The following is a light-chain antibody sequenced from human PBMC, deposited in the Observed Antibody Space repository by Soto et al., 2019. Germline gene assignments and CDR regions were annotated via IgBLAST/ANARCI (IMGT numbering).Light chain of an antibody. J-gene: IGKJ2*01. CDR2: VAS. CDR1: QSVSSTY. V-gene: IGKV3-20*01. CDR3: QQYDNSLYT. Sequence: EIALPQSPGTLPLYPGETATLSCRASQSVSSTYLAWYQQKPGQAPRLLIYVASIRATGIPDRFSGSGSGTDFTLTISRLEPEDFAVYYCQQYDNSLYTFGQGTKLEIK.